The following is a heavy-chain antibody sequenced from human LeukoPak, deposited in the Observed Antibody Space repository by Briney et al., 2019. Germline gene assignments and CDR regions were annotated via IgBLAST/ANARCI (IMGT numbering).Heavy chain of an antibody. V-gene: IGHV3-21*03. CDR1: GFKFSVYS. CDR2: ITGTGSQFDDV. Sequence: GGSLRLSCAASGFKFSVYSMNWVRQAPGSGMEWVSRITGTGSQFDDVDYADSVRGRFTISRDNAKDSLFLEMSGLRVEDTGIYFCARETGFADAFDFWGRGTLVTVSS. CDR3: ARETGFADAFDF. J-gene: IGHJ3*01.